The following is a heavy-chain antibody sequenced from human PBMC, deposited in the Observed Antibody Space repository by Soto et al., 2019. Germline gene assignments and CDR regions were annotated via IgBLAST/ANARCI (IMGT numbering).Heavy chain of an antibody. CDR3: ARVHAQKSQWLVPRGRFDP. CDR2: INHSGST. J-gene: IGHJ5*02. D-gene: IGHD6-19*01. CDR1: DGTFMGYY. Sequence: SATQSLTWAVYDGTFMGYYWSWIRHHPGKGLEWIGEINHSGSTNYNPSLKSRVTISVDTSKNQFSLKLSSVTAADTAVYYCARVHAQKSQWLVPRGRFDPWGQGTLVAV. V-gene: IGHV4-34*01.